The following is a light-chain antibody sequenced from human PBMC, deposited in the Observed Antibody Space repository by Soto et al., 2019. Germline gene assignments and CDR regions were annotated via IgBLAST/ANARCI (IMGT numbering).Light chain of an antibody. V-gene: IGKV3-20*01. J-gene: IGKJ2*01. CDR2: GAS. CDR1: QRVNSSY. CDR3: QQYVNSPVT. Sequence: EIVLTQSPDTLYLSPGEGATLSCRASQRVNSSYLAWYQQKPGQAPRLLISGASDRATGVPARVSGSGSGTDFTLTISRLEPEDFAVYSCQQYVNSPVTFGQGTK.